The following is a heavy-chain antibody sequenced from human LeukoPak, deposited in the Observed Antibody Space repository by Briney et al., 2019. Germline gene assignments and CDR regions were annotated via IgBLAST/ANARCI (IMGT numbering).Heavy chain of an antibody. V-gene: IGHV4-34*01. J-gene: IGHJ3*02. D-gene: IGHD6-19*01. CDR1: GGSFSGYY. CDR3: ARAGAGFRGSGWYSDDAFDI. CDR2: INHSGST. Sequence: SETLSLTCAVYGGSFSGYYWSWIRQPPGKGLEWIGEINHSGSTNYNPSLKSRVTISVDTSKNQFSLKLSSVTAADTAVYYCARAGAGFRGSGWYSDDAFDIWGPGTMVTVSS.